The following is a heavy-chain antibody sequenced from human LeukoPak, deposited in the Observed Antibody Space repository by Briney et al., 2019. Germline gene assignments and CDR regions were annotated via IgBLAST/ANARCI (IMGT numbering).Heavy chain of an antibody. CDR1: GSSLSTSGVG. Sequence: SGPTLFKPTQILTLTCTFFGSSLSTSGVGVGWIRQPPGKALEWLALLYWDDDKRYSSSLKSRLTITKDTSKNQVVLTMTNMDPVDTATYYCALGSGRTFDYWGQGTLVTVSS. J-gene: IGHJ4*02. CDR2: LYWDDDK. V-gene: IGHV2-5*02. D-gene: IGHD3-10*01. CDR3: ALGSGRTFDY.